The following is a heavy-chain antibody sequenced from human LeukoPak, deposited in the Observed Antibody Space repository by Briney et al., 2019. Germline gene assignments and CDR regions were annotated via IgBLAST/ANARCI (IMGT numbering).Heavy chain of an antibody. Sequence: QPGGSLRLSCAASGFTFSSCAMSWVRQAPGKGLEWVSAISGSGGSTYYADSVRGRFTISRDNSKNTLYLQMNSLRAEDTAVYYCAKGGRLFAPSLTIQLWSEFDYWGQGTLVTVSS. CDR3: AKGGRLFAPSLTIQLWSEFDY. V-gene: IGHV3-23*01. D-gene: IGHD5-18*01. J-gene: IGHJ4*02. CDR1: GFTFSSCA. CDR2: ISGSGGST.